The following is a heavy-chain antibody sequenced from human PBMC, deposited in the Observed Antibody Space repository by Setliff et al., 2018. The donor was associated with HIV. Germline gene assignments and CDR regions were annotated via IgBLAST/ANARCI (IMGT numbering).Heavy chain of an antibody. D-gene: IGHD6-13*01. Sequence: PSETLSLTCTVSGGSMSSYYWSWIRQPAGKGLEWIGRVLTSGSTHYNPSLRSRVTISLDTSRNQISLTMTSVTAADTAVYYCARDGFPDSTWRPTDLWGQGTLVTVSS. CDR2: VLTSGST. V-gene: IGHV4-4*07. CDR1: GGSMSSYY. J-gene: IGHJ5*02. CDR3: ARDGFPDSTWRPTDL.